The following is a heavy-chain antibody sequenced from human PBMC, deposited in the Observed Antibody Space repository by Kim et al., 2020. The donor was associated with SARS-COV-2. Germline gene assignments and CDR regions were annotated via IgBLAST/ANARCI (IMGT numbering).Heavy chain of an antibody. CDR3: ARPYSSGWLYWYFDL. Sequence: PSLKSRVTISVDTSKNQFSLKLSSVTAADTAVYYCARPYSSGWLYWYFDLWGRGTLVTVSS. V-gene: IGHV4-39*01. D-gene: IGHD6-19*01. J-gene: IGHJ2*01.